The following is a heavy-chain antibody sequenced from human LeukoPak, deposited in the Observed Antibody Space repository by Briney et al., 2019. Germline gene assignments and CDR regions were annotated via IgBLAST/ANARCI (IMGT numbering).Heavy chain of an antibody. CDR1: GYTFINNW. CDR2: INPTGTTT. Sequence: ASVKVSCKASGYTFINNWMHWVRQAPGQGLEWVGLINPTGTTTLYAQKFQGRVTLTRDMSTSTDYMELRSLKSEDTAVYYCARDPIVVVTNDAFDIWGQGTMVTVSS. J-gene: IGHJ3*02. D-gene: IGHD2-21*02. CDR3: ARDPIVVVTNDAFDI. V-gene: IGHV1-46*01.